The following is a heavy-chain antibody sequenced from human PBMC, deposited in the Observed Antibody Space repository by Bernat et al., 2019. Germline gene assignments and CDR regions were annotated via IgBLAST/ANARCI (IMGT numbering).Heavy chain of an antibody. Sequence: EVQLVESGGGLVQPGGSLRLSCAASGFTFSNYWLTWVRQAPGKGLEWVANINQVGSEKYYVTSLKGRFTISRDNTKNSLYLQMDSLRAEDTAIYYCAKFPTVTTHLDYWGQGTLVTVSS. J-gene: IGHJ4*02. V-gene: IGHV3-7*03. CDR1: GFTFSNYW. CDR3: AKFPTVTTHLDY. CDR2: INQVGSEK. D-gene: IGHD4-17*01.